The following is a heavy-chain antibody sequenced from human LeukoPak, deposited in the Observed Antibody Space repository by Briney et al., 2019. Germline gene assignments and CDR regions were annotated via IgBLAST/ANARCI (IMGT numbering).Heavy chain of an antibody. J-gene: IGHJ6*02. D-gene: IGHD3-10*01. CDR3: AKVLGWFGESFYGMDV. V-gene: IGHV3-30*18. CDR1: GFTVSSNY. CDR2: ISYDGRYK. Sequence: PGGSLRLSCAASGFTVSSNYMSWVRQAPGKGLEWVAVISYDGRYKYYADSVKGRFTISRDNSKNTLYLQMNSLRAEDTAVYYCAKVLGWFGESFYGMDVWGQGTTVTVSS.